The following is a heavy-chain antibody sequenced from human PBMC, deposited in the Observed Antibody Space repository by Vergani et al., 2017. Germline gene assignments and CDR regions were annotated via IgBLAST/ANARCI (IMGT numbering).Heavy chain of an antibody. Sequence: QVQLVQSGAEVKKPGASVKVSCKASGYTFTSYYMHWVRQAPGQGLEWMGIINPSGGSTSYAQKFQGRVTMTRDTSTSTVYMELSSLRSEDTAVYYCARDHSSGWSITYFDYWGQGTLVTVSS. J-gene: IGHJ4*02. CDR3: ARDHSSGWSITYFDY. CDR1: GYTFTSYY. V-gene: IGHV1-46*01. CDR2: INPSGGST. D-gene: IGHD6-19*01.